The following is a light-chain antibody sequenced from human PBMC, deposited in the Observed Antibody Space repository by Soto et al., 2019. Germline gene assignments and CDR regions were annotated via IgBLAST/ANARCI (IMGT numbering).Light chain of an antibody. CDR2: EVS. CDR1: SSDVGSYNL. V-gene: IGLV2-23*02. Sequence: QSALTQPASVSGSPGQSITISCTGTSSDVGSYNLVSWYQQHPGKAPKLMIYEVSKRPSGVSNRFSGSKSGDTASLTISGLQAEDEADYYCCSHAGTGTFWVLGGGTKLTVL. CDR3: CSHAGTGTFWV. J-gene: IGLJ3*02.